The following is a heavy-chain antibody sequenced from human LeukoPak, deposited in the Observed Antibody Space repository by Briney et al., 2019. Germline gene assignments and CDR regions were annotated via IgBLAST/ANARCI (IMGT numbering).Heavy chain of an antibody. CDR3: ARDRTRGSGSYYPNWFDP. J-gene: IGHJ5*02. Sequence: ASVKVSCKASGYTFTSYGISWVRQAPGQGLEWMGCIRAYNDYTSYAQNFQGRVTMTTDTSTSTAYMELRSLRSDDTAVYYCARDRTRGSGSYYPNWFDPWGQGTLVTVPS. D-gene: IGHD3-10*01. CDR2: IRAYNDYT. V-gene: IGHV1-18*01. CDR1: GYTFTSYG.